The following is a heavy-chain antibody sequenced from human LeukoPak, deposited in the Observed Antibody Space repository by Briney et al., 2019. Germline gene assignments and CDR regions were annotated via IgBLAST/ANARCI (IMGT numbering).Heavy chain of an antibody. CDR1: GFTFSSYS. Sequence: GGSLRLSCAASGFTFSSYSMNWVRQAPGKGLEWVSSISGSNSYIYYADSMKGRFTISRDNAKNSLYLQMNSLRAEDTAVYYCARDSLTMIVGRQKRGLDYWGQGTLVTVSS. CDR3: ARDSLTMIVGRQKRGLDY. J-gene: IGHJ4*02. D-gene: IGHD3-22*01. V-gene: IGHV3-21*01. CDR2: ISGSNSYI.